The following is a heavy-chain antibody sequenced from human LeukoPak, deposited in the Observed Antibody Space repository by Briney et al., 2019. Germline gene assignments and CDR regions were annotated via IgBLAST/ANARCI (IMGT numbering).Heavy chain of an antibody. Sequence: GGSLRLSCAASGFTFSSYEMNWVRQAPGKGLEGVSYISSSGSIIYYADSVKGRFIISRDNAKNSLYLQMNSLRAEDTAVYYCTRDRYYYDSSGLPYYFDYWGQGTLVTVSS. CDR1: GFTFSSYE. J-gene: IGHJ4*02. D-gene: IGHD3-22*01. CDR3: TRDRYYYDSSGLPYYFDY. V-gene: IGHV3-48*03. CDR2: ISSSGSII.